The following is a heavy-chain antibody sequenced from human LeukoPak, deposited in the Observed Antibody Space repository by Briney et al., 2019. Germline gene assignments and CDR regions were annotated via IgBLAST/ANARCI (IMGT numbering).Heavy chain of an antibody. V-gene: IGHV3-48*01. CDR3: AKGTGSSRGFDP. D-gene: IGHD6-13*01. CDR1: GFTFSSYS. Sequence: GGSLRLSCAASGFTFSSYSMNWVRQAPGKGLEWVSYISSSSSTIIYADSVKGRFTISRDNSKNTLYLQMNSLRAEDTAVYYCAKGTGSSRGFDPWGQGTLVTVSS. J-gene: IGHJ5*02. CDR2: ISSSSSTI.